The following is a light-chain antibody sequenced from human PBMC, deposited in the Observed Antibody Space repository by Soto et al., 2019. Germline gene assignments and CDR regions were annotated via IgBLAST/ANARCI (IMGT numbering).Light chain of an antibody. V-gene: IGLV2-23*01. J-gene: IGLJ2*01. CDR3: CSYAGGSTLI. CDR1: SSDIGGYNL. Sequence: QSVLTQPASVSGSPGQSITISCTGTSSDIGGYNLVSWYQHHPVEAPKLMIYEGTKRPSGVSNRFSGSKSGNRASLTISGLQAEDEADYYCCSYAGGSTLIFGGGTKVTVL. CDR2: EGT.